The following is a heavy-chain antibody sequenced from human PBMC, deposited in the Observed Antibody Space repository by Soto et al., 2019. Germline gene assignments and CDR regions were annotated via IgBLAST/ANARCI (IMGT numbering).Heavy chain of an antibody. Sequence: QVQLQQWGAGLLKPSETLSLTCAVYGGSFSGYYWSWIRQPPGKGLEWIGEINHSGSTNYNPSLKSRVTISVDTSKNQFSLKLSSVTAADTAVYYCARGDPYDFWSGYPPTYYYYMDVWGKGTTVTVSS. CDR3: ARGDPYDFWSGYPPTYYYYMDV. CDR1: GGSFSGYY. J-gene: IGHJ6*03. V-gene: IGHV4-34*01. D-gene: IGHD3-3*01. CDR2: INHSGST.